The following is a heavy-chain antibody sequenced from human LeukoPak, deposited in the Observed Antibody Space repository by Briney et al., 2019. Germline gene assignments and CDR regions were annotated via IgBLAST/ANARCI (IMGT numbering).Heavy chain of an antibody. Sequence: PGGSLRLSCAASGFTFSSYAMHWVRQAPGKGLEWVSAISGSGGSTYYADSVKGRFTISRDNSKNTLYLQMNSLRAEDTAVYYCAKDSATYCSSTICHGGYWGQGTLVTVSS. CDR1: GFTFSSYA. V-gene: IGHV3-23*01. CDR3: AKDSATYCSSTICHGGY. J-gene: IGHJ4*02. D-gene: IGHD2-2*01. CDR2: ISGSGGST.